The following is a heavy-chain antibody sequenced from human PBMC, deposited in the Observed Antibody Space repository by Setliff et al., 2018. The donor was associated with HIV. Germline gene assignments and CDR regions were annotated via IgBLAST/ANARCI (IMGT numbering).Heavy chain of an antibody. J-gene: IGHJ4*02. CDR3: AGLSKTAMALFDS. CDR2: ISYSGTT. CDR1: GGSISTYY. D-gene: IGHD2-21*02. V-gene: IGHV4-59*12. Sequence: PSETLSLTCTVSGGSISTYYWNWIRQPPGKGLEWIGYISYSGTTNYNPSLKSRVTISVDTSKNQFSLKVSSVTAADTAVYYCAGLSKTAMALFDSWGQGALVTVSS.